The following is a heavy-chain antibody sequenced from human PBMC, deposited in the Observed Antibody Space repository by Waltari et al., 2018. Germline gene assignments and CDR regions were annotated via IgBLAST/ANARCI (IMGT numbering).Heavy chain of an antibody. V-gene: IGHV3-23*01. CDR2: ISASAAGT. J-gene: IGHJ4*02. Sequence: EVQLLESGGGLVQPGGSLRLSCAASRFTFRNYAMSWVRQAQGKGLEWVSSISASAAGTYYADSVKGRFTISRDNSNNIFHLQMNSLRAEDTAVYYCAKEMGLQGFDYWGQGTLVAGSS. CDR3: AKEMGLQGFDY. CDR1: RFTFRNYA. D-gene: IGHD4-4*01.